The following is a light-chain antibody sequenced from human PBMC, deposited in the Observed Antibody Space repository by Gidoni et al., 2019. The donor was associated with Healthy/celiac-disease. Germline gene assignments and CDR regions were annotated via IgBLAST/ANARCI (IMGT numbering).Light chain of an antibody. CDR3: QQSYSTPFT. CDR2: AAS. J-gene: IGKJ3*01. V-gene: IGKV1-39*01. Sequence: DNQMPQVPSSLSASVGDRVTITFRASQSISSYLNWYQQKPGKAPKLLIYAASSLQSGVPSRFSGSGSGTDFTLTISSLQPEDFATYYCQQSYSTPFTFXPXTKVDIK. CDR1: QSISSY.